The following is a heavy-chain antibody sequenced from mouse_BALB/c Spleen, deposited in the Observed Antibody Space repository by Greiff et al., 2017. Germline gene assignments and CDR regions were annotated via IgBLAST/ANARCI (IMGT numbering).Heavy chain of an antibody. CDR2: INPSNGRT. V-gene: IGHV1S81*02. J-gene: IGHJ4*01. Sequence: QVQLKQSGAELVKPGASVKLSCKASGYTFTSYWMHWVKQRPGQGLEWIGEINPSNGRTNYNEKFKSKATLTVDKSSSTAYMQLSSLTSEDSAVYYCARYGNYAYYAMDYWGQGTSVTVSS. CDR1: GYTFTSYW. CDR3: ARYGNYAYYAMDY. D-gene: IGHD2-1*01.